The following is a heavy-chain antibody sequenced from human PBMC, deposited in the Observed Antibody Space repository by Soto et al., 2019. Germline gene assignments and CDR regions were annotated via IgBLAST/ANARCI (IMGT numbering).Heavy chain of an antibody. J-gene: IGHJ6*02. V-gene: IGHV3-48*02. CDR1: GFTFSSYS. Sequence: GGSLRLSCAASGFTFSSYSMNWVRQAPGKGLEWVSYISSSSSTIYYADSVKGRFTISRDNAKNSLYLQMNSLRDEDTAVYYCARERTTVTSYYYYGMDVWGQGTTVTVSS. CDR3: ARERTTVTSYYYYGMDV. CDR2: ISSSSSTI. D-gene: IGHD4-17*01.